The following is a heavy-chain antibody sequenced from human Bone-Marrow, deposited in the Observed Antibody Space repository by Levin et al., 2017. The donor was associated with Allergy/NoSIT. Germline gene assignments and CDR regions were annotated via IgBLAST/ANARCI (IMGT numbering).Heavy chain of an antibody. CDR3: ARGITVFGVVLAVNDAFDI. V-gene: IGHV4-31*03. D-gene: IGHD3-3*01. CDR1: GGSISSGVYF. J-gene: IGHJ3*02. Sequence: SETLSLTCTVSGGSISSGVYFWSWIRQLPGKGLEWIGYVSYSGITFYNQSLKSRVTISGDTSQNLFSLNLSSVTAADTAVYYCARGITVFGVVLAVNDAFDIWGQGTMVTVSS. CDR2: VSYSGIT.